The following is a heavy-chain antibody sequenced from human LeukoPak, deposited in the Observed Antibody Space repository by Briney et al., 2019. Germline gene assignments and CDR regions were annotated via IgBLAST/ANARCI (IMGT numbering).Heavy chain of an antibody. CDR2: ITGSGGNT. D-gene: IGHD7-27*01. Sequence: SGGSLRLSCVASGFTFSSYAMSWVRQAPGKGLEWVSTITGSGGNTFYADPVKGRFAVSRDNSKNTLYLQMNSLRAEDTAVYYCAKTGQFDYWVQGTLVTVSS. J-gene: IGHJ4*02. V-gene: IGHV3-23*01. CDR1: GFTFSSYA. CDR3: AKTGQFDY.